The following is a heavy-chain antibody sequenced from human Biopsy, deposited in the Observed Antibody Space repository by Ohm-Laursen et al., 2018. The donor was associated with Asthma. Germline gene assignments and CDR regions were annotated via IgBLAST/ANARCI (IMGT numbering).Heavy chain of an antibody. CDR3: ARAYGGSFFSGAFDI. CDR2: ISFDPLNK. CDR1: GFTLSSYV. V-gene: IGHV3-30*03. D-gene: IGHD4-23*01. J-gene: IGHJ3*02. Sequence: SLRLSCAASGFTLSSYVMHWVRQAPGKGLDWVALISFDPLNKQYADWVRGRFTVSRDSSKNTLYLQMNSLKADDTAVYYCARAYGGSFFSGAFDIWGQGTMVTVSS.